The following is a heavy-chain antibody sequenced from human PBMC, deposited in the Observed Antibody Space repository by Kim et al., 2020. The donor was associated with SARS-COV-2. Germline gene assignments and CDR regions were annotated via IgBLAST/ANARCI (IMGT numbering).Heavy chain of an antibody. Sequence: GGSLRLSCAASGFTFSSYGIHWVRQAPGKGLEWVAVIWYDGSNKYYADSVKGRFTISRDNSKNTLYLQMNSLRAVDTAVYYCARDSQACRRSDCVISSIFDYWGQGTLVTVSS. D-gene: IGHD3-10*01. CDR1: GFTFSSYG. V-gene: IGHV3-33*01. CDR2: IWYDGSNK. J-gene: IGHJ4*02. CDR3: ARDSQACRRSDCVISSIFDY.